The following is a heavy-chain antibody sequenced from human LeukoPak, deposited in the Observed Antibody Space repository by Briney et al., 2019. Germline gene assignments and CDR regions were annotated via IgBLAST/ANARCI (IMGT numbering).Heavy chain of an antibody. CDR3: TRVSYDFWSGYFFDY. D-gene: IGHD3-3*01. J-gene: IGHJ4*02. CDR1: GFTFGDYA. Sequence: GGSLRLSCTASGFTFGDYAMSWVRQAPGKGLEWVGFIRSKAYGGTTEYAASVKGRFTISRDDSKSIAYLQMNSLKTEDTAVYYCTRVSYDFWSGYFFDYWGQGTLVTVSS. CDR2: IRSKAYGGTT. V-gene: IGHV3-49*04.